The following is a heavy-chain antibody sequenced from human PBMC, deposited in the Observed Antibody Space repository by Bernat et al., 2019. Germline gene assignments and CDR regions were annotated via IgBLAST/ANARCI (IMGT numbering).Heavy chain of an antibody. J-gene: IGHJ3*02. Sequence: QLQESGPGLVKPSETLSLTCVVSGYSISSGYYWGWIRQPAGKGLEWIGTIYHSGSTYYNPSLKSRVTISVDTSKNQFSLKLSSVTAADTAVYYCARRGHDSYAFDIWGQGTVVTVSS. CDR1: GYSISSGYY. D-gene: IGHD2-15*01. V-gene: IGHV4-38-2*01. CDR3: ARRGHDSYAFDI. CDR2: IYHSGST.